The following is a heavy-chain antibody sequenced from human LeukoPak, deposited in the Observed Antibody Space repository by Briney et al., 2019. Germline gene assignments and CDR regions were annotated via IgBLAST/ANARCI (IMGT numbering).Heavy chain of an antibody. CDR3: ARTSRHFYGSGTNLTPWPAGMDV. CDR2: IFYSGST. J-gene: IGHJ6*02. CDR1: GGSISSRSYF. Sequence: PSETLSLTCIVSGGSISSRSYFWGWIRQPPGKGLEWIGSIFYSGSTFYNPSLKSRVTISVDTSKSQFSLNPNSATAADTAVYYCARTSRHFYGSGTNLTPWPAGMDVWGQGTTVTASS. D-gene: IGHD3-10*01. V-gene: IGHV4-39*07.